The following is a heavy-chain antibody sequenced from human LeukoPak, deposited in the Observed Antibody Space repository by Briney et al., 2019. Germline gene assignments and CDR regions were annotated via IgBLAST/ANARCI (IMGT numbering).Heavy chain of an antibody. CDR3: ARDDSSGYSDY. CDR1: GGIFSSCA. Sequence: EASVKVSCNASGGIFSSCAIRWVRQAPAQGREGMGRIYPICGTATYEKKFQGRVTITTGESTSTEYMELSSVRSEETAVYYCARDDSSGYSDYWGQGTLVTVPS. V-gene: IGHV1-69*05. D-gene: IGHD3-22*01. J-gene: IGHJ4*02. CDR2: IYPICGTA.